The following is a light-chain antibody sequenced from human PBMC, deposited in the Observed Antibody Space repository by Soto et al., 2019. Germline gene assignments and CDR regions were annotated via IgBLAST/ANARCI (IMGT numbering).Light chain of an antibody. J-gene: IGKJ1*01. CDR1: QSISSW. V-gene: IGKV1-5*01. CDR3: QQYNSPWT. Sequence: DIQMTQSPSTLSASVGDRVTITCRASQSISSWLAWYQQKPGKAPKLLIYDASSFESGVPSRFSGSGSGTEFTLTTSSLQPDDVATYYCQQYNSPWTFGQGTKVEIK. CDR2: DAS.